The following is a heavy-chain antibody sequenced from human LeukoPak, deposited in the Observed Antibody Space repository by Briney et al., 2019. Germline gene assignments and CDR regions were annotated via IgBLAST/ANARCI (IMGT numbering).Heavy chain of an antibody. CDR2: MNPNSGNT. CDR3: ARGRRCSSTSCYYYFDY. Sequence: ASVNVSCKASGYTFTSYDINWVRQATGQGLEWMGWMNPNSGNTGYAQKFQGRVTMTRNTSISTAYMELSSLRSEDTAVYYCARGRRCSSTSCYYYFDYWGQGTLVTVSS. CDR1: GYTFTSYD. V-gene: IGHV1-8*01. D-gene: IGHD2-2*01. J-gene: IGHJ4*02.